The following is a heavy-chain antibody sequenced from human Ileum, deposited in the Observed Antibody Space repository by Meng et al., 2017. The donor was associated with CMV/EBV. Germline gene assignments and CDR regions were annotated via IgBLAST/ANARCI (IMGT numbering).Heavy chain of an antibody. CDR2: LRTSGTT. Sequence: QDKLWESGPGLGKPSDPLSLTCIVSGDSISGYHWTWIRKPAGKGLEWIGRLRTSGTTDHNPSLKSRVTLSIDTSKNQFSLKLNSVTAADTAVYYCGRAGARGVPVDMWGQGTLVTVSS. CDR1: GDSISGYH. CDR3: GRAGARGVPVDM. J-gene: IGHJ4*02. D-gene: IGHD3-10*01. V-gene: IGHV4-4*07.